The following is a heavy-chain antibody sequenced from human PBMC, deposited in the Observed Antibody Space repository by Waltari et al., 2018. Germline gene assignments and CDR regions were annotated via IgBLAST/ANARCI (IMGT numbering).Heavy chain of an antibody. CDR2: IYSGGST. CDR1: GFTVSSNY. J-gene: IGHJ6*02. Sequence: EVQLVESGGGLIQPGGSLRLSCAASGFTVSSNYMSWVRQAPGQGLEWVSVIYSGGSTYYADSVKGRFTISRDNSKNTLYLQMNSLRAEDTAVYYCARDPLRVGADYYYYYGMDVWGQGTTVTVSS. V-gene: IGHV3-53*01. D-gene: IGHD1-26*01. CDR3: ARDPLRVGADYYYYYGMDV.